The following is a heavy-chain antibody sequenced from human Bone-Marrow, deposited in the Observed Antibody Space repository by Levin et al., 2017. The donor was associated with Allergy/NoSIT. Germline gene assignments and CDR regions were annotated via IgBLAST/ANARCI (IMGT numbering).Heavy chain of an antibody. Sequence: KRGESLKISCKASGSVSGYAFTGYYFHWVRQAPGQGPEWLGRINPNSGVTEYPPKFQGRVTVTRDTSISTTYMELTSLTSGDTALYYCARELGGDYGAYDIWGQGTMVIVSS. V-gene: IGHV1-2*06. CDR3: ARELGGDYGAYDI. J-gene: IGHJ3*02. CDR1: GYAFTGYY. D-gene: IGHD4-17*01. CDR2: INPNSGVT.